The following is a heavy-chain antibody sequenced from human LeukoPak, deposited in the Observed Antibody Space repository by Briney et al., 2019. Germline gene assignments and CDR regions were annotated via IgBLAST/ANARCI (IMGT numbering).Heavy chain of an antibody. CDR3: ARDGYCSSTSCYPRGNWFDP. CDR2: IGAYNGNT. Sequence: ASVKVSCKASGYTFTSYGISWVRQAPGQGLEWMGWIGAYNGNTNYAQKLQGRVTMTTDTSTSTAYMELRSLRSDDTAVYYCARDGYCSSTSCYPRGNWFDPWGQGTLVTVSS. D-gene: IGHD2-2*01. J-gene: IGHJ5*02. CDR1: GYTFTSYG. V-gene: IGHV1-18*01.